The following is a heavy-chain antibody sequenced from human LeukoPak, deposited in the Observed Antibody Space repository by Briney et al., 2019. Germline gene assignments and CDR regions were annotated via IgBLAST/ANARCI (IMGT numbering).Heavy chain of an antibody. D-gene: IGHD3-22*01. J-gene: IGHJ4*02. Sequence: ASVKVSCKASGYTFTSYDINWVRQTPGQGLEWMGWISAYNGNTNYAQKLQGRVTMTTDTSTSTAYMELRSLRSDDTAVYYCARLYYDSSGYNLPDYWGQGTLVTVSS. CDR3: ARLYYDSSGYNLPDY. CDR1: GYTFTSYD. CDR2: ISAYNGNT. V-gene: IGHV1-18*01.